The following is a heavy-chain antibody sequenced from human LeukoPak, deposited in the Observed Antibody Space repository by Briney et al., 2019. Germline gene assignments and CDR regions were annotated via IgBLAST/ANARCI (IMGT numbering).Heavy chain of an antibody. CDR1: GGTFSSYA. CDR3: ARHGVNDFWSGYPTGYYGMDV. V-gene: IGHV1-69*04. CDR2: IIPILGIA. J-gene: IGHJ6*02. Sequence: GASVKVSCKASGGTFSSYAISWVRQAPGQGLEWMGRIIPILGIANYAQKFQGRVTITADKSTSTAYMELSSLRSEDTAVYYCARHGVNDFWSGYPTGYYGMDVWGQGTTVTVSS. D-gene: IGHD3-3*01.